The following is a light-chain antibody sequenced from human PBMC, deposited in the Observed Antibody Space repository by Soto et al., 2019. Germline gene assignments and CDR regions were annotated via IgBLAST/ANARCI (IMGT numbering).Light chain of an antibody. J-gene: IGKJ5*01. CDR3: QQYGGSPAIT. CDR2: DEY. Sequence: EVVLTQSPVTLSLSPWERATLSCSVSQSFLGLLACYQQKTGQAPRLLIYDEYNRATGIPPRFSGSGCGTDFTLTISRLEPEDFAVYYCQQYGGSPAITFGQGTRLEIK. V-gene: IGKV3-11*01. CDR1: QSFLGL.